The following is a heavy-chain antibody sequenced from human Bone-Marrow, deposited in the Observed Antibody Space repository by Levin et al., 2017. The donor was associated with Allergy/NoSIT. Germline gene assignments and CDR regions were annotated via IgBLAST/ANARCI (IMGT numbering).Heavy chain of an antibody. CDR1: GFTFSSYS. V-gene: IGHV3-48*01. Sequence: GGSLRLSCAASGFTFSSYSMNWVRQAPGKGLEWVSFITSSSGVIYYADSVKGRFTISRDNAKNSLYLQMNSLRAEDTAVYYCARGDAYCGGDCYSRGWFDPWGQGTLVTVSS. J-gene: IGHJ5*02. CDR2: ITSSSGVI. D-gene: IGHD2-21*02. CDR3: ARGDAYCGGDCYSRGWFDP.